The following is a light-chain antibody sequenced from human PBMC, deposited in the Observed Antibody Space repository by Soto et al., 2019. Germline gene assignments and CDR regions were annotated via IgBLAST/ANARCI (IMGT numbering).Light chain of an antibody. V-gene: IGKV3-11*01. J-gene: IGKJ4*01. CDR3: QERSRWPRAT. CDR2: TAS. Sequence: EMGLTQSPATLALSPGESATLSCRASQNVGHNFAWYQQKSGQPPRLLIHTASSRSTGIPARFSGSGYRTDFTLTIRRLRLEHIAVYYCQERSRWPRATFGGGTKVEMK. CDR1: QNVGHN.